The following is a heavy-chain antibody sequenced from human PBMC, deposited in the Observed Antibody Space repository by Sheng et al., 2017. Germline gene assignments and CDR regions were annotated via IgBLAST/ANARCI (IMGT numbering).Heavy chain of an antibody. V-gene: IGHV3-30*04. CDR3: ARAVAESYYGSGRG. J-gene: IGHJ4*02. CDR1: GFTFSSYA. Sequence: QVQLVESGGGVVQPGRSLRLSCAASGFTFSSYAMHWVRQAPGKGLEWVAVISYDGSNKYYADSVKGRFTISRDNSKNTLYLQMNSLRAEDTAVYYCARAVAESYYGSGRGWGQGTLVTVSS. CDR2: ISYDGSNK. D-gene: IGHD3-10*01.